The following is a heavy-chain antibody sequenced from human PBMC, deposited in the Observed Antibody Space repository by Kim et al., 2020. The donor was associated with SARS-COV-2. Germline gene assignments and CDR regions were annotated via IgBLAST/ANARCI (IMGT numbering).Heavy chain of an antibody. Sequence: YCTPSLQSRVTISVDTSKNQFALILNSVPAADTAVYYCARRGGSGRSHDYWGQGTLVIVSS. CDR3: ARRGGSGRSHDY. J-gene: IGHJ4*02. D-gene: IGHD3-10*01. V-gene: IGHV4-39*01.